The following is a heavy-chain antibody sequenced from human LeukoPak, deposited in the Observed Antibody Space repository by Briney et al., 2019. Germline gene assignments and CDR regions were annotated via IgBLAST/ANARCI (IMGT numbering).Heavy chain of an antibody. J-gene: IGHJ3*01. Sequence: PSETLSLTCTVSGDSISSGNYWGWIRQPPGKGLEWIGSIFHTGSTYFNLSLKSRVTMSVDTSKNQFSLRLSSVTATDTAVYYCARLGSVVVAIADAFDVWGQGTMVTVSS. CDR2: IFHTGST. D-gene: IGHD2-15*01. CDR1: GDSISSGNY. CDR3: ARLGSVVVAIADAFDV. V-gene: IGHV4-38-2*02.